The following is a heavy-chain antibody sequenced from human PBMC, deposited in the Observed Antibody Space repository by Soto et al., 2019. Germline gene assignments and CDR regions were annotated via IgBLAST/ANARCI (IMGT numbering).Heavy chain of an antibody. CDR1: GGSISSYY. J-gene: IGHJ5*02. Sequence: PSETLSLTCTVSGGSISSYYCSWIRQPPGKGLEWIGYIYYSGSTNYNPSLKSRVTISVDTSKNQFSLKLSSVTAADTAVYFCARTAWPGGFDPWGQGTLVTVSS. V-gene: IGHV4-59*01. CDR3: ARTAWPGGFDP. CDR2: IYYSGST.